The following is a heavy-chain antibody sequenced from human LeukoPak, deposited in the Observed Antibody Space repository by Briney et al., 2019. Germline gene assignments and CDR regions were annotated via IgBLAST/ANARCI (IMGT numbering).Heavy chain of an antibody. V-gene: IGHV3-74*01. CDR2: INSDGAST. CDR1: GFTFSTYW. CDR3: ARVNYGGNSFSDY. Sequence: PGRSLRLSCAGSGFTFSTYWMHWVRQAPGKGLVWVSRINSDGASTNYADSVKGRFTISRDNAKNTLYLQMNSLRAEDTAVYYCARVNYGGNSFSDYWAREPWSPSPQ. D-gene: IGHD4-23*01. J-gene: IGHJ4*02.